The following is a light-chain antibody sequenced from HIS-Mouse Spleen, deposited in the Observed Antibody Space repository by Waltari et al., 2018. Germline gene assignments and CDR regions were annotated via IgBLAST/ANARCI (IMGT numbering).Light chain of an antibody. Sequence: QSALTQPASVSGSPGPSITISCTGTSSDGGGYNYVPWYQQHPGKPPKLMIYDVSNRPSGVSNRFSGSKSGNTASLTISGLQAEDEADYYCSSYTSSSTRVFGGGTKLTVL. V-gene: IGLV2-14*03. CDR1: SSDGGGYNY. J-gene: IGLJ2*01. CDR2: DVS. CDR3: SSYTSSSTRV.